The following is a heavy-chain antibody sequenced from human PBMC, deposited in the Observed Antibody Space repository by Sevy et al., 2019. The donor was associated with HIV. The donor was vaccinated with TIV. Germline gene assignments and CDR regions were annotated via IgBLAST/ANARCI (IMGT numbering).Heavy chain of an antibody. CDR1: GFTSSDYS. CDR2: IRRSSIQV. V-gene: IGHV3-21*01. J-gene: IGHJ4*02. CDR3: ATTGSHGYDL. Sequence: GGSLRLSCAASGFTSSDYSMNWVRQAPGKGLEWVSFIRRSSIQVTYADSVKGRFTVYTDSAKNLLYLQMNSLRAEDTAFYYCATTGSHGYDLWGQGTLVTVSS. D-gene: IGHD5-18*01.